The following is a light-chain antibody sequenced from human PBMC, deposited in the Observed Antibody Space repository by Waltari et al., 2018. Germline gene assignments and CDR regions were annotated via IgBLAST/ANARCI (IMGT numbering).Light chain of an antibody. CDR1: RSDVGDYTY. V-gene: IGLV2-14*03. Sequence: QSALTQPDSVSGSPGQTITISCTGTRSDVGDYTYVSWYRQYPGKAAKLIIYDAINRPSGVSNRFSGSKSGNSASLTISGLQAEDEAHYFCASFISSTSGVFGGGTRLTVL. CDR2: DAI. CDR3: ASFISSTSGV. J-gene: IGLJ2*01.